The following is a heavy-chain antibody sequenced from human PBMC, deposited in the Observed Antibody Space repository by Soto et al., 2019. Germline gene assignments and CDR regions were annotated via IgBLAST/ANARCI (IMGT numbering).Heavy chain of an antibody. J-gene: IGHJ6*02. V-gene: IGHV3-30-3*01. CDR3: ARENLVGATHYGMDV. CDR1: GFTFSSYA. Sequence: QVQLVESGGGVVQPGRSLRLSCAASGFTFSSYAMHWVRQAPGKGLEWVAVISYDGSNKYYADSVKGRFTISRDNSKNTLYLQMNGLRAEDRAVYYCARENLVGATHYGMDVWCQGTTVPVSS. CDR2: ISYDGSNK. D-gene: IGHD1-26*01.